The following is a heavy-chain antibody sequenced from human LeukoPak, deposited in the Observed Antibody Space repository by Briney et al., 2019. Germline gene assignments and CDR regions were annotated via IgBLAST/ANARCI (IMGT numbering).Heavy chain of an antibody. J-gene: IGHJ4*02. CDR3: ARGTDYRPFDY. CDR2: INHSGST. Sequence: SETLSLTCAVYGGSFSGYYWSWIRQPPGKGLEWIGEINHSGSTNYNPSLKSRVTISVDTSKNQFSLKLTSVTAADTAVYYCARGTDYRPFDYWGQGTLVTVSS. V-gene: IGHV4-34*01. D-gene: IGHD4-11*01. CDR1: GGSFSGYY.